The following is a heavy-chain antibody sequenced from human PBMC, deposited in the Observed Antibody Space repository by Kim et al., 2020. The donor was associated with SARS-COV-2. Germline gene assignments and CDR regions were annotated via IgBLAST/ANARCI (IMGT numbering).Heavy chain of an antibody. V-gene: IGHV3-21*04. CDR3: ARVLTSGWSYFDY. Sequence: AEQGKGRFTNSGENARASLYLQMNSLRAEDTAVYYCARVLTSGWSYFDYWGQGTLVTVSS. D-gene: IGHD6-19*01. J-gene: IGHJ4*02.